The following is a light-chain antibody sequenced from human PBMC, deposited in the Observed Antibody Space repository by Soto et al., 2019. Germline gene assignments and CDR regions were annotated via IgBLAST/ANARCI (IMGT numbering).Light chain of an antibody. J-gene: IGKJ1*01. CDR3: QQRSNWLWT. V-gene: IGKV3-11*01. Sequence: EIVLTQSPATLSLSPGERATLSCRASQSVSSYLAWYQQKPGQAPRLLIYDASNRATGIPARFGGSGSGTDFPLHIGSLEHEDFAVYYCQQRSNWLWTFGQGTKVEIK. CDR1: QSVSSY. CDR2: DAS.